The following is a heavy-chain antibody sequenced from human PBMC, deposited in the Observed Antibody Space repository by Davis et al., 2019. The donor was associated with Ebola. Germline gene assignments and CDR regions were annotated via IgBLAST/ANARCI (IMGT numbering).Heavy chain of an antibody. V-gene: IGHV1-2*02. CDR1: GYTFTGYY. CDR2: INPNSGGT. D-gene: IGHD6-25*01. J-gene: IGHJ4*02. CDR3: ARDLGDSAEVGDY. Sequence: ASVKVSCKASGYTFTGYYMHWVRQAPGQGLEWMGWINPNSGGTNYAQKLQGRVTMTTDTSTSTAYMELRSLRSDDTAVYYCARDLGDSAEVGDYWGQGTLVTVSS.